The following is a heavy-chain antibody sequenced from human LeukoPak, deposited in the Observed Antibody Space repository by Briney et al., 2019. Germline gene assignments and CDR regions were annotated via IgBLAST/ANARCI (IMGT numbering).Heavy chain of an antibody. CDR3: ARDPRTRNYDSSGEGDY. Sequence: TGGSLRLSCAASGFTFSSYSMNWVRQAPGKGLEWVSSISSSSSYIYYADSVKGRFTISRDNAKNSLYLQMNSLRAEDTAVYYCARDPRTRNYDSSGEGDYWGQGTLVTVSS. D-gene: IGHD3-22*01. J-gene: IGHJ4*02. CDR1: GFTFSSYS. V-gene: IGHV3-21*01. CDR2: ISSSSSYI.